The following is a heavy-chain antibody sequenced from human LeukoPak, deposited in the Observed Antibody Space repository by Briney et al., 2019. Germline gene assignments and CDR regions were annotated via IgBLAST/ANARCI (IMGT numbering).Heavy chain of an antibody. V-gene: IGHV3-23*01. CDR2: ISAASDKT. J-gene: IGHJ4*02. CDR3: AKVRDWGGFDY. CDR1: GFAFDTHG. Sequence: GGSLRLSCAASGFAFDTHGMYWVRQAPGKGLEWVSGISAASDKTYFIDSVKGRFFISRDNSKNTVHLQLNNLSAEDTAVYYCAKVRDWGGFDYWGQGTLVIVSS. D-gene: IGHD3/OR15-3a*01.